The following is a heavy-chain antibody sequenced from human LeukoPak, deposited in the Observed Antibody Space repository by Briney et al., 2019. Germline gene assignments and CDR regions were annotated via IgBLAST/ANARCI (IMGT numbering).Heavy chain of an antibody. CDR2: ISYDGSNK. V-gene: IGHV3-30*18. D-gene: IGHD3-3*01. Sequence: GGSLRLSCAASGFTFSSYGMHWVRQAQGKGLEGGAVISYDGSNKYYADSVKGRFTISRDNSKNTLYLQMNSLRAEDTAVYYCAKDITIFGVVPDHWGQGTLVTVSS. CDR1: GFTFSSYG. J-gene: IGHJ4*02. CDR3: AKDITIFGVVPDH.